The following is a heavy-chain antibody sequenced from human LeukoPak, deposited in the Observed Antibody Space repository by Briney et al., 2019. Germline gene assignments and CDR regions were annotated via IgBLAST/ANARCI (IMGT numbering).Heavy chain of an antibody. CDR1: GYTFTGYY. V-gene: IGHV1-2*02. Sequence: AASVKVSCKASGYTFTGYYMHWVRQAPGQGLEWMGWINPNSGGTNYAQKLQGRVTISRNTSITTAYMELSGLTSEDTAVYYCASYSGYAQWGQGTLVTVSS. J-gene: IGHJ4*02. CDR2: INPNSGGT. CDR3: ASYSGYAQ. D-gene: IGHD5-12*01.